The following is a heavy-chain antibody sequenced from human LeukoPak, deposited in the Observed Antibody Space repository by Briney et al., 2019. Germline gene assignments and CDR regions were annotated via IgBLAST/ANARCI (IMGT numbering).Heavy chain of an antibody. V-gene: IGHV1-8*01. CDR2: MNPNSGNT. Sequence: ASVKVSCKASGYTFTSYDINWVRPATGQGLEWMGWMNPNSGNTGYAQKFQGRVTITADKSTSAAYMELSSLRSEDTAVYYCARCPLSDSWFDPGGQGTLVTVSS. J-gene: IGHJ5*02. CDR3: ARCPLSDSWFDP. CDR1: GYTFTSYD. D-gene: IGHD3-16*02.